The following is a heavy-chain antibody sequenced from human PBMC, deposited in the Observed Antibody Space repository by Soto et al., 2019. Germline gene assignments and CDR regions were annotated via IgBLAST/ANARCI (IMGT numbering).Heavy chain of an antibody. CDR2: IDNAGTDS. J-gene: IGHJ4*02. Sequence: GGSLRLSCAASGFTLSGRSMHWVRQAPGKGLVWVSGIDNAGTDSTYADSVKGRFTSSRDNAKNMLYLQMNSLRDEDTAVYYCARSLVRNARFDYWGQGTLVTVSS. CDR3: ARSLVRNARFDY. V-gene: IGHV3-74*01. D-gene: IGHD1-1*01. CDR1: GFTLSGRS.